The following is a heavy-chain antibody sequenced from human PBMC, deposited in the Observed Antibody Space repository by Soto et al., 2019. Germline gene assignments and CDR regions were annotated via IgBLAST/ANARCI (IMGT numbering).Heavy chain of an antibody. J-gene: IGHJ6*02. CDR2: IYSGGST. D-gene: IGHD4-17*01. Sequence: AGGSLRLSCAASGFTVSSNYMSWVRQAPGKGLEWVSVIYSGGSTYYADSVKGRFTISRDNSKNTLYLQMNSLRAEDTAVYYCAAEHGDYLTGYYYYGMDVWGQGTTVTVSS. V-gene: IGHV3-53*01. CDR1: GFTVSSNY. CDR3: AAEHGDYLTGYYYYGMDV.